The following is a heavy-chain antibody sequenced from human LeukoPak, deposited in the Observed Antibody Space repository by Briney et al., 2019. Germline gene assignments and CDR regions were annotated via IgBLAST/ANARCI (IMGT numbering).Heavy chain of an antibody. V-gene: IGHV1-2*02. CDR3: ARGAEYQLLSYFDY. Sequence: ASVKVSCKASGYTFTGYYIHWVRQAPGQGLEWMGWINPNSGGTNYAQKFQGRVTMTRDTSISTAYMELSRLRSDDTAVYYCARGAEYQLLSYFDYWGQGTLVTVSS. CDR1: GYTFTGYY. CDR2: INPNSGGT. J-gene: IGHJ4*02. D-gene: IGHD2-2*01.